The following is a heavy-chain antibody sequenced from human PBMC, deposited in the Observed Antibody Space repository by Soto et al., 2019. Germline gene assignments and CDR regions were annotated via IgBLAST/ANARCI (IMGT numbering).Heavy chain of an antibody. CDR3: ARDGMTTGDT. CDR1: GVSVRSYT. CDR2: VFSRVSA. Sequence: QLQLQESGPGQVRPSETLSLTCIVSGVSVRSYTWSWVRQPANKGLEWIGRVFSRVSATYNPSLKSRVTITMDTPENRISLKLDSVTAADAGVYYCARDGMTTGDTWGPGTAVTVSS. V-gene: IGHV4-4*07. J-gene: IGHJ4*02. D-gene: IGHD2-21*02.